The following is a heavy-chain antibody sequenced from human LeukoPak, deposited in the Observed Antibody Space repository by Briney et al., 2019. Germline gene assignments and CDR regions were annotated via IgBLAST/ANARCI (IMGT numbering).Heavy chain of an antibody. V-gene: IGHV4-39*01. CDR1: GGSISSLSHY. D-gene: IGHD3-22*01. Sequence: SETLSLTCTVSGGSISSLSHYWDWIRQPPGKGPEWIGSIYYSGSTYYNPSLKSRVTISVDTSENQFSLKLSSVTAADTAVYYCARQGYDSSGSIYFFDYWGQGTLVTVSS. CDR3: ARQGYDSSGSIYFFDY. J-gene: IGHJ4*02. CDR2: IYYSGST.